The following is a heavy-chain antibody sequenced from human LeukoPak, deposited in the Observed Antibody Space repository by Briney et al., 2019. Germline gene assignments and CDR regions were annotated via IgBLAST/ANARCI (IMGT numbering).Heavy chain of an antibody. CDR3: ARGLGWGATIFDY. V-gene: IGHV4-59*01. Sequence: SETLSLTCTVSGDSITSYYWTWIRQPPGKGLEWIGYMYHSGTTSNNPSLKSRVTISVDTSKNQFSLKVRSVTAADTAVYYCARGLGWGATIFDYWSQGALVTVSS. D-gene: IGHD1-26*01. CDR2: MYHSGTT. J-gene: IGHJ4*02. CDR1: GDSITSYY.